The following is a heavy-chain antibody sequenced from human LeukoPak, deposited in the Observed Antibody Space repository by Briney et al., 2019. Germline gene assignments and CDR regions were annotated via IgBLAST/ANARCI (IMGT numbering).Heavy chain of an antibody. Sequence: GGSLRLSCAASGFTVSSKYMSWVRQAPGKGLEWVSLIYSGGSRHHADSVRGRFTISRDNSKNTLYLQMNSLRAEDTAVYYCASSYGSGTYLPYGYYGMDVWGQGTTVTVSS. J-gene: IGHJ6*02. CDR2: IYSGGSR. CDR3: ASSYGSGTYLPYGYYGMDV. D-gene: IGHD3-10*01. CDR1: GFTVSSKY. V-gene: IGHV3-66*01.